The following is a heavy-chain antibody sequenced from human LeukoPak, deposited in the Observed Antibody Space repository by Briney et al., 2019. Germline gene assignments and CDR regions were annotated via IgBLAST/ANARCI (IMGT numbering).Heavy chain of an antibody. CDR3: ARGADIDCGSYPRDFDY. Sequence: ASVKVSCKAPGYTFTSYYMHWVRQAPGQGLEWMGIINPSGGSTSYAQKFQGRVTMTRDTSTSTVYMGLSSLRSEDTAVYYCARGADIDCGSYPRDFDYWGQGTLVTVSS. CDR1: GYTFTSYY. J-gene: IGHJ4*02. CDR2: INPSGGST. D-gene: IGHD1-26*01. V-gene: IGHV1-46*01.